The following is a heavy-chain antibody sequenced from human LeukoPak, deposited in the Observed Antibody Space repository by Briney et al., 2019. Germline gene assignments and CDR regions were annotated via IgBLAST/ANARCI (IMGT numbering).Heavy chain of an antibody. CDR3: ARGFMLFDWFDP. D-gene: IGHD2-8*01. Sequence: GGSLRLSCAASGFTFSSYGMHWVRQAPGKGLEWVAVISYDGSNKYYADSVKGRFTISRDNSKNTLYLQMNSLRAVDTAVYYCARGFMLFDWFDPWGQATLVTVSS. V-gene: IGHV3-30*03. CDR2: ISYDGSNK. J-gene: IGHJ5*02. CDR1: GFTFSSYG.